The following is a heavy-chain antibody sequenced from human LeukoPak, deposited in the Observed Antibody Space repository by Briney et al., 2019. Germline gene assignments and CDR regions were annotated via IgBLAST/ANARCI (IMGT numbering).Heavy chain of an antibody. CDR1: GFTFSDFY. CDR2: ISSGGYNI. Sequence: PGGSLSLSCAASGFTFSDFYMGWIRQAPGKGLECVSYISSGGYNIHYADSVKGRFTISRDDAQNSLILQMNSLTAEDTAVFYCARGSRYGSGSHFDFWGQGTLVTVSS. J-gene: IGHJ4*02. V-gene: IGHV3-11*01. CDR3: ARGSRYGSGSHFDF. D-gene: IGHD3-10*01.